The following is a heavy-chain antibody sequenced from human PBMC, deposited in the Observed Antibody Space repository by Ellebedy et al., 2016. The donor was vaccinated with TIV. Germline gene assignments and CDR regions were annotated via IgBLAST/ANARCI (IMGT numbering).Heavy chain of an antibody. CDR2: ISAYTGNI. V-gene: IGHV1-18*01. J-gene: IGHJ4*02. CDR3: ARPLAGWASDPFDY. D-gene: IGHD6-19*01. CDR1: GYTFSSSG. Sequence: AASVKVSCKASGYTFSSSGITWVRQAPGQGLEWMGWISAYTGNIKYAQRLQDRVTMTTDTSTSTAYMELRSLRSDDTAVYYCARPLAGWASDPFDYWGQGTLVTVSS.